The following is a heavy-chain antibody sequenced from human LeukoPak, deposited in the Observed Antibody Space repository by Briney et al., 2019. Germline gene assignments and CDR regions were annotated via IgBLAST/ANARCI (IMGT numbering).Heavy chain of an antibody. V-gene: IGHV3-64*01. D-gene: IGHD1-26*01. CDR3: AKEEGSGTYAY. J-gene: IGHJ4*02. CDR2: ISINGDST. CDR1: GFTFSSSG. Sequence: QTGGSLRLSCAASGFTFSSSGMHWVRQGPGKGLEYVSGISINGDSTYYANSVKDRFTISRDNSKNTLYLQMGSLRAEDMAVYYCAKEEGSGTYAYWGQGTLVTVSS.